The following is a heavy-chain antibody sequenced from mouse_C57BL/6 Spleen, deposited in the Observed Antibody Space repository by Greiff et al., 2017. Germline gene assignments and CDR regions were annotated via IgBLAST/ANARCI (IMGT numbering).Heavy chain of an antibody. CDR2: IYPGSGST. CDR3: ARPYYYGCSLAWFAY. Sequence: QVQLQQPGAELVKPGASVKMSCKASGYTFTSYWITWVKQRPGQGLEWIGDIYPGSGSTNYNEKFKSKATLTVDTSSSTAYMQLSSLTSEDSAVYYCARPYYYGCSLAWFAYWGQGTLVTVSA. J-gene: IGHJ3*01. D-gene: IGHD1-1*01. V-gene: IGHV1-55*01. CDR1: GYTFTSYW.